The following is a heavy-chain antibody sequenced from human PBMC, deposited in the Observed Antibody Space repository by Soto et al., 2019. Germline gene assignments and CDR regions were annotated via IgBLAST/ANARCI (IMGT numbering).Heavy chain of an antibody. CDR2: IAYDGSNR. D-gene: IGHD1-1*01. CDR1: GFSISRSA. Sequence: QVQLVESGGGVVQPGRSLRLSCAASGFSISRSAMHWVRQAPGKGMEWVAVIAYDGSNRWYADSAKGRFTISRDNSKNTVYLEMSSLRGDDTAVYYCARGLQAGTDNVNWFAPWGQGTLVTVSS. CDR3: ARGLQAGTDNVNWFAP. V-gene: IGHV3-30*04. J-gene: IGHJ5*02.